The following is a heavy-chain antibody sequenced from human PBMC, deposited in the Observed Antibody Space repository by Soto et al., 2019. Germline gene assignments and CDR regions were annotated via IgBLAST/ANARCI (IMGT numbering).Heavy chain of an antibody. CDR3: ARGVVVVAASQLGWFDP. CDR1: GGTFSSYA. CDR2: IIPMFGTT. Sequence: QVQLVQPGAEVKKPGSSVKVSCKASGGTFSSYAISWVRQAPGQGLEWMGGIIPMFGTTKYAQKFQGRLTITADESTSTAYMELSSLRSGDTAVYYCARGVVVVAASQLGWFDPWGQGTLVTVSS. D-gene: IGHD2-15*01. V-gene: IGHV1-69*01. J-gene: IGHJ5*02.